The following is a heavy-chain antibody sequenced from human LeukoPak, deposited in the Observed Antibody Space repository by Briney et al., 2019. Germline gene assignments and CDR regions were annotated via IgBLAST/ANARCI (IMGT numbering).Heavy chain of an antibody. CDR1: GYRFISYW. Sequence: GESLKISCNGSGYRFISYWIAWVRQVPGKGLEYMGIIYPGDSETRYSPSFQGQVTISADKSSSSAYLQWSSLKASDTAMYYCRRLLWFGGDYYYMDVWGKGTTVTVSS. D-gene: IGHD3-10*01. CDR2: IYPGDSET. CDR3: RRLLWFGGDYYYMDV. V-gene: IGHV5-51*01. J-gene: IGHJ6*03.